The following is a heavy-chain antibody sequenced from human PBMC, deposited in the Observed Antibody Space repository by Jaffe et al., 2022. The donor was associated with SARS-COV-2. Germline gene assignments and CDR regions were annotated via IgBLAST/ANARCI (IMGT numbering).Heavy chain of an antibody. D-gene: IGHD6-6*01. CDR2: ISYDGSNK. CDR1: GFTFSSYG. Sequence: QVQLVESGGGVVQPGRSLRLSCAASGFTFSSYGMHWVRQAPGKGLEWVAVISYDGSNKYYADSVKGRFTISRDNSKNTLYLQMNSLRAEDTAVYYCAKDLRTEYRMEGYWGQGTLVTVSS. CDR3: AKDLRTEYRMEGY. J-gene: IGHJ4*02. V-gene: IGHV3-30*18.